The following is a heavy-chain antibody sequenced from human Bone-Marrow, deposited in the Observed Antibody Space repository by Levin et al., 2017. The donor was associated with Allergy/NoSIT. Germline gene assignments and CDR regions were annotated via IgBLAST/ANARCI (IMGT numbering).Heavy chain of an antibody. V-gene: IGHV4-31*03. D-gene: IGHD2-8*02. CDR1: GGSISTNGYY. CDR3: ARFLVPYYFDY. J-gene: IGHJ4*02. Sequence: SETLSLTCTVSGGSISTNGYYWGWIRQHPGKGLEWVGYIYHSGTNFYNPSLKSRVTISLATSKNQFSLKLDSVTAADTAMYICARFLVPYYFDYWGQGRLVTVSS. CDR2: IYHSGTN.